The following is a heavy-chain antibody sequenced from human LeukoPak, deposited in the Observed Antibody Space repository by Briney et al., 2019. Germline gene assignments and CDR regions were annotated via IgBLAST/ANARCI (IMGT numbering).Heavy chain of an antibody. CDR1: GYTFTGYY. V-gene: IGHV1-2*02. CDR2: INPNSGGT. CDR3: ARDSPGTTYNWFDP. Sequence: ASVKVSCKASGYTFTGYYMHWVRQAPGQGLEWMGWINPNSGGTNYAQKFQGRVTMTRDTSISTAYMEVSRLRSDDTAVYYCARDSPGTTYNWFDPWGQGTLVTVSS. J-gene: IGHJ5*02. D-gene: IGHD1-7*01.